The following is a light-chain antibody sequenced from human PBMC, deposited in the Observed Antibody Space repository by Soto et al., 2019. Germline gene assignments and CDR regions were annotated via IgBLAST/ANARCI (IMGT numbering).Light chain of an antibody. CDR2: DVS. V-gene: IGLV2-14*03. J-gene: IGLJ3*02. CDR3: SSRTSATTVV. CDR1: SSDVGSYNY. Sequence: QSALTQPASVSGSPGQSITSSCTGTSSDVGSYNYVSWYQQHPGEAPKVMIYDVSSRPSGVSTRFSGSKSGNTASLTISGLQAEDEAQYYCSSRTSATTVVFGGGTKLTVL.